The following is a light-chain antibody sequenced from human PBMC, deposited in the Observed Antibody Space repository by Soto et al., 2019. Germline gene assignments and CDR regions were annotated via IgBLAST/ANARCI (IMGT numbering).Light chain of an antibody. CDR3: AAWDDSLNGLV. CDR2: NNN. Sequence: QSVLTQPPSASGTPGQRVTTPCLGSSPNIGSNTVNCYQQLPGTAPKLLIYNNNQRPSGVPDRFSGSKSGTSASLAISGLQSEDEADYYCAAWDDSLNGLVFGTGTKVTVL. J-gene: IGLJ1*01. CDR1: SPNIGSNT. V-gene: IGLV1-44*01.